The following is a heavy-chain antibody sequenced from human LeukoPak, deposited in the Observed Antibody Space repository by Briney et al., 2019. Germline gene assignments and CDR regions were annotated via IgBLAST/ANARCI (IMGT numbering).Heavy chain of an antibody. CDR2: ITHSGST. D-gene: IGHD3-16*01. CDR3: ARVRPYDYVWGSKRRYYFDY. J-gene: IGHJ4*02. CDR1: GGSFSDYY. Sequence: SETLSLTCAVYGGSFSDYYWSWIRQPPGKGLEWIGEITHSGSTNYNPSLESRVTISLDTSKTQFSLKLTSVTAADTAVYYCARVRPYDYVWGSKRRYYFDYWGQGTLVTVSS. V-gene: IGHV4-34*01.